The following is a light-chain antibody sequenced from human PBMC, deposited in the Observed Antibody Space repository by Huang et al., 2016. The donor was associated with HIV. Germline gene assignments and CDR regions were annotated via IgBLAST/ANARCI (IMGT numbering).Light chain of an antibody. CDR1: KTSINY. CDR2: AAS. Sequence: DIQMTQSPSFLSASVGDRVTITCRASKTSINYLNWYQQKPGKAPKLLIYAASDLQSGVPSRCSGRGSGTDFTLTISSLQPEDSATYYCQQSSISPWTFGQGTRVEIK. CDR3: QQSSISPWT. J-gene: IGKJ1*01. V-gene: IGKV1-39*01.